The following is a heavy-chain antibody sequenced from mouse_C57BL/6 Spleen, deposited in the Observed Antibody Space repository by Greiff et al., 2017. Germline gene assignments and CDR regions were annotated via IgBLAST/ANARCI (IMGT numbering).Heavy chain of an antibody. CDR2: IDPSDSYT. V-gene: IGHV1-50*01. Sequence: QVQLQQPGAELVKPGASVKLSCKASGYTFTSYWMQWVKQRPGQGLEWIGEIDPSDSYTNYNQKFKGKATLTVDTSSSTAYMQLSSLTSEDSAVDYCARGGSGFDYWGQGTTLTVSS. CDR1: GYTFTSYW. J-gene: IGHJ2*01. D-gene: IGHD3-2*02. CDR3: ARGGSGFDY.